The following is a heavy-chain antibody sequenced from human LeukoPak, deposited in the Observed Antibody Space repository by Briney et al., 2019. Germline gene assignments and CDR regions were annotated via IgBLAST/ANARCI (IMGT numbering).Heavy chain of an antibody. J-gene: IGHJ5*02. CDR3: AGDYTGYFP. D-gene: IGHD3-9*01. CDR1: GGSVSGYY. V-gene: IGHV4-59*02. Sequence: SETLSLTCVVSGGSVSGYYWGLIRQPPGRGLEWIGYVYYSGSTNYNPSFKSRITISVDTSRNQFSLQLSSVTAADTAVYYCAGDYTGYFPWGQGTLVIVSS. CDR2: VYYSGST.